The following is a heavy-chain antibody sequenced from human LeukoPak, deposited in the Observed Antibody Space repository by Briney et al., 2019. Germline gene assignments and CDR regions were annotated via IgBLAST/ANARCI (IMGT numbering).Heavy chain of an antibody. CDR2: ISAYNGNT. Sequence: GASVKVSCKASGSTFTSYGFTWVRQAPGQGLEWMGWISAYNGNTNYLQNLQGRVTMTTDTSTSTVNMELRSLRSDDTAVYYCARGGLSSRIDYWGQGTLVTVSS. V-gene: IGHV1-18*01. CDR1: GSTFTSYG. CDR3: ARGGLSSRIDY. D-gene: IGHD2-2*01. J-gene: IGHJ4*02.